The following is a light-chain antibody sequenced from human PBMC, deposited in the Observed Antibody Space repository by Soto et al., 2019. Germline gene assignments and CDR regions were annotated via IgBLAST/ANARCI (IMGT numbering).Light chain of an antibody. V-gene: IGLV1-44*01. CDR1: SSNIGRNT. CDR3: AAREDRQTGRYG. Sequence: QSVLSQPPSASGTPGQRVAISCSGSSSNIGRNTVNWYQQLPGTAPKLLIYNNNQRPSGVPDRSSGSKSGTSASRANSGLQSEDEGDYYCAAREDRQTGRYGFGTGNK. CDR2: NNN. J-gene: IGLJ1*01.